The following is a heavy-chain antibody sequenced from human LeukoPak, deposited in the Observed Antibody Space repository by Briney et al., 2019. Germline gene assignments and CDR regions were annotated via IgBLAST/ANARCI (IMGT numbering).Heavy chain of an antibody. V-gene: IGHV4-39*01. CDR3: ARPHRELLHYYYYYYMDV. CDR1: GGSISSSSYY. Sequence: PSETLSLTCTVSGGSISSSSYYWGWIRQPPGKGLEWIGSIYYSGSTYYNPSLKSRVTISVDTSKNQFSLKLSSVTAADTAVYYCARPHRELLHYYYYYYMDVWGKGTTVTISS. CDR2: IYYSGST. D-gene: IGHD3-10*01. J-gene: IGHJ6*03.